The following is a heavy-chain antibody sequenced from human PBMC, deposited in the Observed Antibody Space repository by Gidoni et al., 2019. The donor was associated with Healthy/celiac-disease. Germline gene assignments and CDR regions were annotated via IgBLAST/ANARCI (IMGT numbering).Heavy chain of an antibody. D-gene: IGHD2-2*02. V-gene: IGHV3-48*02. Sequence: EVQLVESGGGLVQPGGSLRLSCAASGFPFSSYSMNWVRQAPGKGLEWVSYISSSSSTIYYADSVKGRFTISRDNAKNSLYLQMNSLRDEDTAVYYCAREGHCSSTSCYTQASTFDYWGQGTLVTVSS. CDR2: ISSSSSTI. CDR1: GFPFSSYS. CDR3: AREGHCSSTSCYTQASTFDY. J-gene: IGHJ4*02.